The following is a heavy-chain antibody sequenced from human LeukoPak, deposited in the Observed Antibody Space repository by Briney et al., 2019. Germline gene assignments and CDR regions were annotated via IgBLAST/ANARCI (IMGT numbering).Heavy chain of an antibody. Sequence: SETLSLTCTVSGGSISSSSYYWGWIRQPPGKGLEWIGSIYYSGSTNYNPSLKSRVTISVDTSKNQFSLKLSSVTAADTAVYYCARDWLHYDFWSGYYQSSGMDVWGQGTTVTVSS. CDR1: GGSISSSSYY. V-gene: IGHV4-39*07. J-gene: IGHJ6*02. D-gene: IGHD3-3*01. CDR2: IYYSGST. CDR3: ARDWLHYDFWSGYYQSSGMDV.